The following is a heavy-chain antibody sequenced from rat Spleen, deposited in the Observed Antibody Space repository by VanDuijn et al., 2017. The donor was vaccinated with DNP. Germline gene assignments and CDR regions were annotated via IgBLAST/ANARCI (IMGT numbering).Heavy chain of an antibody. J-gene: IGHJ2*01. CDR1: GYSITSNY. CDR2: ISYSGST. CDR3: ARWNYYGYNGFDY. D-gene: IGHD1-9*01. V-gene: IGHV3-1*01. Sequence: EVQLQESGPGLVTPSQSLSLTCSVAGYSITSNYWAWIRKFPGNKMEWMGYISYSGSTSYNTSLKGRISITRDTSKNQFFLQLNSVTTEDTATYYCARWNYYGYNGFDYWGQGVMVTVSS.